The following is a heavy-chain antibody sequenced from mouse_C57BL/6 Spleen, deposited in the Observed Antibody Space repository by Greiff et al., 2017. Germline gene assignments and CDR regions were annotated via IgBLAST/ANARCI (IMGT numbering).Heavy chain of an antibody. J-gene: IGHJ4*01. CDR1: GYAFSSSW. CDR3: ARGGNYDAMDY. CDR2: IYPGDGDT. V-gene: IGHV1-82*01. D-gene: IGHD2-1*01. Sequence: VQLQQSGPELVKPGASVKISCKASGYAFSSSWMNWVKPRPGKGLEWIGRIYPGDGDTNYNGKFKGKATLTADKSSSTAYMQLSSLTSEDSAVYFCARGGNYDAMDYWGQGTSVTVSS.